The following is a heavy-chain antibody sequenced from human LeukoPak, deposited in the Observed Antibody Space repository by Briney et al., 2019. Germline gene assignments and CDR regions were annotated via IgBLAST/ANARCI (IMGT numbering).Heavy chain of an antibody. J-gene: IGHJ4*02. V-gene: IGHV4-59*01. Sequence: SETLSLTCTVSGDSISGYYWTWIRQPPGKELEYIGYIRYNGSTNSNPSLNSRVTISEDTSKNQFSLKLSSVTAADTAVYYCARALRYTGNYWLIDSWGQGTLVTVSS. D-gene: IGHD1-26*01. CDR2: IRYNGST. CDR1: GDSISGYY. CDR3: ARALRYTGNYWLIDS.